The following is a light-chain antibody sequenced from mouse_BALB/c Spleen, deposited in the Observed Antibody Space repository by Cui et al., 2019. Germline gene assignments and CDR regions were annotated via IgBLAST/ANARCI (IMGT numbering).Light chain of an antibody. CDR1: TGAVTTSNY. CDR3: ALWYSNHWV. CDR2: GTN. V-gene: IGLV1*01. Sequence: HAVVTRESDLTTSPGETVTLTCRSSTGAVTTSNYANWVQEKPDHLFTGLIGGTNNRAPGVSARFSGSLIGDKAALTITGAQTEDEAIYFCALWYSNHWVFGGGTKLTVL. J-gene: IGLJ1*01.